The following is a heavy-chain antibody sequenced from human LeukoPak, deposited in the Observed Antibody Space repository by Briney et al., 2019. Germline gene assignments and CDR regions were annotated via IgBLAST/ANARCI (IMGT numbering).Heavy chain of an antibody. J-gene: IGHJ6*02. CDR3: ARDPKTEAAAGTDYYYGMDV. CDR1: GFTVSNNY. CDR2: IYSGGST. Sequence: GGSLRLSCAASGFTVSNNYMSWVRQAPGKGLEWVSVIYSGGSTYYADSVKGRFTISRDNSKNTLYLQMNSLRAEDTAVYYCARDPKTEAAAGTDYYYGMDVWGQGTTVTVSS. D-gene: IGHD6-13*01. V-gene: IGHV3-66*01.